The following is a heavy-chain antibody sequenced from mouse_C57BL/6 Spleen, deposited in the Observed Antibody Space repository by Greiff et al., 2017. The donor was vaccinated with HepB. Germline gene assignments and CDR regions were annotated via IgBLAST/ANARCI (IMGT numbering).Heavy chain of an antibody. D-gene: IGHD2-3*01. J-gene: IGHJ3*01. Sequence: QVHVKQPGTELVKPGASVKLSCKASGYTFTSYWIHWVKQRPGQGLEWIGNINPSNGGTNYNEKFKSKATLTVDKSSSTAYMQLSSLTSEDSAVYYCARRPDGYYGWFAYWGQGTLVTVSA. CDR1: GYTFTSYW. V-gene: IGHV1-53*01. CDR3: ARRPDGYYGWFAY. CDR2: INPSNGGT.